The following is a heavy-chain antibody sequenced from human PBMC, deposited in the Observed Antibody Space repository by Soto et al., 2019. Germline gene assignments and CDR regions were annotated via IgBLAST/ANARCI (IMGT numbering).Heavy chain of an antibody. V-gene: IGHV3-23*01. CDR1: GFTFTSYA. J-gene: IGHJ4*02. CDR2: ISGSGSNT. Sequence: LRLSCAASGFTFTSYAMSWVRLTPGKGLEWVSAISGSGSNTFYADSVRGRFTISRDNSKNTVFLQMNNLRAEDTAVYFCAGDRATFDYWGQGTRVTVSS. CDR3: AGDRATFDY. D-gene: IGHD1-26*01.